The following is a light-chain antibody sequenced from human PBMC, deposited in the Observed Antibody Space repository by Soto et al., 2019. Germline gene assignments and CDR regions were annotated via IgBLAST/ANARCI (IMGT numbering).Light chain of an antibody. CDR1: QSISSW. CDR2: KAS. J-gene: IGKJ1*01. Sequence: DILMTQSPSTLSASVGDRVTITCRASQSISSWLAWYQQKPGKAPKLLIYKASSLESGVPSRFSGSGSGTEFTLTISSLQPDDFATYYCQQYNSYSFGQGTKVDI. V-gene: IGKV1-5*03. CDR3: QQYNSYS.